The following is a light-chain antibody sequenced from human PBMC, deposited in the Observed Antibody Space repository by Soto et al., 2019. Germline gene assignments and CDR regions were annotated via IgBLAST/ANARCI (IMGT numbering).Light chain of an antibody. J-gene: IGKJ4*01. Sequence: EIVMTQSPSSLSASPGERATLSCRASRSISNNVAWYQQKPGQAPRLILYGASIRGTGIPARFSASGSGKDFTLTISSLQYEDFAVYFCQQYNEWPPLTFGGGTKVDIK. CDR2: GAS. CDR1: RSISNN. V-gene: IGKV3-15*01. CDR3: QQYNEWPPLT.